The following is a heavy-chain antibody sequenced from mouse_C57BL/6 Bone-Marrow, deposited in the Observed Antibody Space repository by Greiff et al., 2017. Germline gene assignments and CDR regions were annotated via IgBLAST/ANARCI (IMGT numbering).Heavy chain of an antibody. Sequence: EVQLKESGAELVRPGASVKLSCTASGFNIKDDYMHWVKQRPEQGLEWIGWIDPENGDTEYASKFQGKATITADTSSNTAYLQLSSLTSEDTAVYYCTGSQAWFAYWGQGTLVTVSA. J-gene: IGHJ3*01. CDR3: TGSQAWFAY. D-gene: IGHD1-1*01. CDR1: GFNIKDDY. CDR2: IDPENGDT. V-gene: IGHV14-4*01.